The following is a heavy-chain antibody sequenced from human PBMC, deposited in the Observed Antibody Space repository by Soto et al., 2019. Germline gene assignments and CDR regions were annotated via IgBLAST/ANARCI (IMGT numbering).Heavy chain of an antibody. D-gene: IGHD6-13*01. Sequence: QVQLVQSGAEVKKPGSSVKVSCKASGGTFSSYTISWVRQAPGQGLEWMGRIIPILGIANYAQKFQGRVTITADKSTSTAYMELSSLRSEDTAVYYCASPRFSGIAAANDYWGQGTLVTVSS. CDR3: ASPRFSGIAAANDY. CDR2: IIPILGIA. J-gene: IGHJ4*02. CDR1: GGTFSSYT. V-gene: IGHV1-69*02.